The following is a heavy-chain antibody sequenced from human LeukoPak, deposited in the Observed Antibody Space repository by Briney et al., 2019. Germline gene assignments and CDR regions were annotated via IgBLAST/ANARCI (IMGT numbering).Heavy chain of an antibody. Sequence: ASVKVSCKASGYTFTSYYIHWVRQAPGQGLEWMGIINPSGGSTSYAQKFQGRVTMTRDTSTSTVYMELSSLRSEDTAVYYCARVTPVDAFDIWGQGTMVTVSS. CDR1: GYTFTSYY. V-gene: IGHV1-46*01. J-gene: IGHJ3*02. CDR3: ARVTPVDAFDI. CDR2: INPSGGST. D-gene: IGHD1-14*01.